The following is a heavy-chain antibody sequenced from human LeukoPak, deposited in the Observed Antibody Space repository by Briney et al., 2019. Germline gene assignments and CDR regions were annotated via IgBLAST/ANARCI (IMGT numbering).Heavy chain of an antibody. Sequence: ASVKVSCKASGYTFTSYDINWVRQATEQGLEWMGWINAGNGNTKYSQKFQGRVTITRDTSASTAYMELSSLRSEDTAVYYCARGYCGGDCYLYYYYGMDVWGQGTTVTVSS. CDR3: ARGYCGGDCYLYYYYGMDV. CDR2: INAGNGNT. V-gene: IGHV1-3*01. D-gene: IGHD2-21*02. CDR1: GYTFTSYD. J-gene: IGHJ6*02.